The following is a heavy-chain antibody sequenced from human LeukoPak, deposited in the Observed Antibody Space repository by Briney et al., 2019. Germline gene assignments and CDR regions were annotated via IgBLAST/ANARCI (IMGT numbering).Heavy chain of an antibody. CDR2: IIPIFGTA. D-gene: IGHD5-18*01. CDR1: GGTFISYA. CDR3: AREPGSSYGLDY. Sequence: SVKVSCKASGGTFISYAISWVRQAPGQGLEWMGGIIPIFGTANYAQKFQGRVTITADKSTSTAYMELSSLRSEDTAVYYCAREPGSSYGLDYWGQGTLVTVSS. V-gene: IGHV1-69*06. J-gene: IGHJ4*02.